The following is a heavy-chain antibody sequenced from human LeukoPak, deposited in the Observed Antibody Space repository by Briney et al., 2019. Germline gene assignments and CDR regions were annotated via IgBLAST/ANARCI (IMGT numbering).Heavy chain of an antibody. J-gene: IGHJ4*02. Sequence: GGSLRLSCAASGFTFSRYSMNWVRQAPGKGLEWVSYISSSSSTIYYADSVKGRFAISRDNAKNSLYLQMNSLRAEDTAVYYCARESSRGWISNWGQGTLVTVSS. CDR2: ISSSSSTI. V-gene: IGHV3-48*04. CDR3: ARESSRGWISN. D-gene: IGHD6-19*01. CDR1: GFTFSRYS.